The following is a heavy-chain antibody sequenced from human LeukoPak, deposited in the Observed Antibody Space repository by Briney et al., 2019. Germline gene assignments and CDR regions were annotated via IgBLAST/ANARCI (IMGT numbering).Heavy chain of an antibody. CDR3: ARSFGAARPFDY. Sequence: GGSLRLSCAASGFIFSDYEINWVRQAPGRGLEWVSYISSSSSNIYYADSVEGRFTISRDNAKNSLYLQMNSLRAEDTAVYYCARSFGAARPFDYWGQGTLATVSS. D-gene: IGHD6-6*01. J-gene: IGHJ4*02. CDR1: GFIFSDYE. CDR2: ISSSSSNI. V-gene: IGHV3-48*03.